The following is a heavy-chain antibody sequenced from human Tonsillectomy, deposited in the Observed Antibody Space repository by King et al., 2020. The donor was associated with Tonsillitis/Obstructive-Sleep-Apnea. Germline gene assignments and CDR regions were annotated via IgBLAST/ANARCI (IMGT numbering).Heavy chain of an antibody. Sequence: HAQLVQSGAEVKKPGASVKVSCKASGYTFTGYYLHWVRQAPGQGFEWMGWINPNSGGTKYAQKFQGRVSMTRDTSISTAYMELNRLRSDDTAVYYCARGEYLGKDVWGQGATGTVSS. CDR1: GYTFTGYY. J-gene: IGHJ6*01. CDR2: INPNSGGT. V-gene: IGHV1-2*02. D-gene: IGHD2/OR15-2a*01. CDR3: ARGEYLGKDV.